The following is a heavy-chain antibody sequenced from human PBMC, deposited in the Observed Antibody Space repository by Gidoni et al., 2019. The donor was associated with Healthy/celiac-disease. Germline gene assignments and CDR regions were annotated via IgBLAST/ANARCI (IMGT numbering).Heavy chain of an antibody. CDR2: IYSGGST. J-gene: IGHJ4*02. D-gene: IGHD2-15*01. CDR1: GFTVSSNY. Sequence: EVQLVESGGGLSQPGGSLRLSCAASGFTVSSNYMSWVRQAPGKGLGWVSVIYSGGSTYYADSVKGRFTISRDNSKNTLYLQMNSLRAEDTAVYYCARDRYCSGGSCYSEFDYWGQGTLVTVSS. V-gene: IGHV3-53*01. CDR3: ARDRYCSGGSCYSEFDY.